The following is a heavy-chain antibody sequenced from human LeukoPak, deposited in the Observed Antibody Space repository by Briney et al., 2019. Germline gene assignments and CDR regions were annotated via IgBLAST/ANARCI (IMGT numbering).Heavy chain of an antibody. CDR2: INSDESAT. V-gene: IGHV3-74*01. CDR3: ARGGYPGVVTARFDP. J-gene: IGHJ5*02. CDR1: GFTFSSHW. Sequence: GGSLRLSCAASGFTFSSHWMHWVRHAPGKGLVWVSRINSDESATNYADSVKGRFTISRDNAKKTLYLQMNSLRVEDTAVYYCARGGYPGVVTARFDPWGQGTLVTVSS. D-gene: IGHD3-3*01.